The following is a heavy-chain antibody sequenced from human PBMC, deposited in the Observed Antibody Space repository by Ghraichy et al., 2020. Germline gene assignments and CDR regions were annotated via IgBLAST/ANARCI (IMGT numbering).Heavy chain of an antibody. D-gene: IGHD3-10*01. V-gene: IGHV4-39*07. CDR3: ARNEGFGEIFPE. J-gene: IGHJ4*02. Sequence: SETLSLTCTVSGGSISSSSYYWGWIRQPPGKGLEWIGSIYYSGSTYYNPSLKSRVTISVDTSKNQFSLKLSSVTAADTAVYYCARNEGFGEIFPEWGRGTVVIVS. CDR1: GGSISSSSYY. CDR2: IYYSGST.